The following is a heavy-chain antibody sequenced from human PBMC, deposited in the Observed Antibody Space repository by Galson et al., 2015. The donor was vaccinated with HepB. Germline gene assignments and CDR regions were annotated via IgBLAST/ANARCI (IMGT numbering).Heavy chain of an antibody. Sequence: SLRLSCAASGFTFSSYAMSWVRQAPGKGLEWVSAISGSGGSTYYADSVKGRFTISRDNSKNTLYLQMNSLRAEDTAVYYCAKDGTKGYYDFWSGPNPYWYFDLWGRGTLVTVSS. CDR3: AKDGTKGYYDFWSGPNPYWYFDL. CDR1: GFTFSSYA. D-gene: IGHD3-3*01. V-gene: IGHV3-23*01. J-gene: IGHJ2*01. CDR2: ISGSGGST.